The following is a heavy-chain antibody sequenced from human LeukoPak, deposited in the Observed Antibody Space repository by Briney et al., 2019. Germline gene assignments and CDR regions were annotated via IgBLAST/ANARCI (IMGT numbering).Heavy chain of an antibody. D-gene: IGHD3-10*01. J-gene: IGHJ4*02. V-gene: IGHV4-39*01. CDR3: ATYGHYYGSGSSKPD. CDR2: IYYSGST. CDR1: GGSISSSSYY. Sequence: PSETLFLTCTGSGGSISSSSYYWGWIRQPPGKGLKWIGSIYYSGSTYYNPSLKSRVTISVDTSKNQFSLKLSSVTAADTAVYYCATYGHYYGSGSSKPDWGQGTLVTVSS.